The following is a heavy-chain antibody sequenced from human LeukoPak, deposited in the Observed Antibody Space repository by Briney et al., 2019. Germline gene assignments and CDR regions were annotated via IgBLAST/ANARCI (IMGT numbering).Heavy chain of an antibody. CDR3: AREYYYGSGSYYNRVVSQDY. D-gene: IGHD3-10*01. Sequence: ASVNVSCKASGYTFTGYYMHWVRQAPGQGLEWMGWINPHRGGTNYAQKFQGRVTITRDTSISTAYMELSRLRSDDTAVYYCAREYYYGSGSYYNRVVSQDYWGQGTLVTVSS. V-gene: IGHV1-2*02. J-gene: IGHJ4*02. CDR2: INPHRGGT. CDR1: GYTFTGYY.